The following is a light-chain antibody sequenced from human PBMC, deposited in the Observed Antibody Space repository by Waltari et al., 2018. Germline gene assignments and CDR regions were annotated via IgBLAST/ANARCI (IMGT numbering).Light chain of an antibody. Sequence: DIVLTQSPATLSLSPGERATLSCRASRSVSGHLAWYQQKPGQAPVLLIYDTSNRATGIPARFSGGGSGTDFTLSISRLEPEDFALYFCHLRTDWPPRYTFGQGTKLEIK. V-gene: IGKV3-11*01. CDR1: RSVSGH. CDR3: HLRTDWPPRYT. J-gene: IGKJ2*01. CDR2: DTS.